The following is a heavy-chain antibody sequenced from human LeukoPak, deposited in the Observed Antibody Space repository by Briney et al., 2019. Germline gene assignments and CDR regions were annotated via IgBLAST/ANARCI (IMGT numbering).Heavy chain of an antibody. Sequence: GGSLRLSCAASGFTFSSYGMHWVRQAPGKGLEWVAFIRYDGSNQYYADSVKGRFTISRDSSKNTLYLQMNSLRGDDTAVYYCAKDHSIAAAGRGSYYFDYWGQGTLVTVSS. CDR2: IRYDGSNQ. D-gene: IGHD6-13*01. CDR3: AKDHSIAAAGRGSYYFDY. V-gene: IGHV3-30*02. J-gene: IGHJ4*02. CDR1: GFTFSSYG.